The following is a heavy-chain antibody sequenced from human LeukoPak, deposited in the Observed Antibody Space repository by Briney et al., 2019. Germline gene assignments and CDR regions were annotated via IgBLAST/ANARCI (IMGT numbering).Heavy chain of an antibody. CDR3: ARAPAASPSGELSGSFDWFDP. V-gene: IGHV1-69*05. CDR2: IIPIFGTA. Sequence: SVKVSCKVSGGTFSSYAISWVRQAPGQGLEWMGGIIPIFGTANYAQKFQGRVTITTDESTSTAYMELSSLRSEDTAVYYCARAPAASPSGELSGSFDWFDPWGQGTLVTVSS. CDR1: GGTFSSYA. D-gene: IGHD2-2*01. J-gene: IGHJ5*02.